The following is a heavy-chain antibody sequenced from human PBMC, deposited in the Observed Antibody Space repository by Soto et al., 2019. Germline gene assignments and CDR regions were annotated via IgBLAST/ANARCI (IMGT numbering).Heavy chain of an antibody. J-gene: IGHJ4*02. CDR2: IYPGDSDT. CDR3: ARHRRRGSYGEPFDY. V-gene: IGHV5-51*01. D-gene: IGHD1-26*01. Sequence: EVQLVQSGAEVKKPGESLQISCKGSGYSFTSYWIGWVRQMPGKGLEWMGIIYPGDSDTRYSPSFQGQVTISADKSISTAYLQWSSLKASDTAMYYCARHRRRGSYGEPFDYWGQGTLVTVSS. CDR1: GYSFTSYW.